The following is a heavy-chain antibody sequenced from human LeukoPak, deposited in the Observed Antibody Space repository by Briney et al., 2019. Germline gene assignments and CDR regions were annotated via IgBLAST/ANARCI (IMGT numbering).Heavy chain of an antibody. Sequence: GGSLRLSCAPSGFIFSAYAMSWVRQAPGKGPEWVASISGSGGNTYHADSVKGRFTISRDNFQNTVYLQMNSLTAEDTAVYYCAKDGQWLRPNYFDNWGQGTLVTVSS. D-gene: IGHD5-12*01. CDR2: ISGSGGNT. CDR1: GFIFSAYA. J-gene: IGHJ4*02. V-gene: IGHV3-23*01. CDR3: AKDGQWLRPNYFDN.